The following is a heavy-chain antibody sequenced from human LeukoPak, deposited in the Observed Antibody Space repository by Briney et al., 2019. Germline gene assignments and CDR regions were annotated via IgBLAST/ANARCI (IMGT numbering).Heavy chain of an antibody. J-gene: IGHJ6*02. CDR2: INTYNGDT. Sequence: GASVKVSCRASGYAFSNYGISWVRQAPGQGLEWMGWINTYNGDTNYAVRFRGGVTMTTDTSTTTAYLEVNSDVTAIYYCARDEIDCSGGSCLWGGYNFYGMDVWGQGTTVIVSS. CDR3: ARDEIDCSGGSCLWGGYNFYGMDV. V-gene: IGHV1-18*01. CDR1: GYAFSNYG. D-gene: IGHD2-15*01.